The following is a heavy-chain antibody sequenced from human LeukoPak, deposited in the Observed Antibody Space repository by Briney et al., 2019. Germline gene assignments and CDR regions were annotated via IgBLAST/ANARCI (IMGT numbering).Heavy chain of an antibody. V-gene: IGHV3-23*01. Sequence: PGGSLRLSCAASGFTFSTFAMIWVRQPPGKGLEWVSSIFPSGGEIHYADSVKGRFTISRDNSKNTLYLQMNSLRAEDTAVYYCAESSSGFDYWGQGTLVTVSS. D-gene: IGHD1-1*01. CDR3: AESSSGFDY. CDR1: GFTFSTFA. J-gene: IGHJ4*02. CDR2: IFPSGGEI.